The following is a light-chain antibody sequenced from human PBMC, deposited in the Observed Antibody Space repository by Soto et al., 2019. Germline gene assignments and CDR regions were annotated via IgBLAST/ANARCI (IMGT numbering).Light chain of an antibody. Sequence: DIQKTEFPSFLAASVRYGVTITCRASQDISDYLAWYQQRPGKAPKLLIYAASTLQSGVPSRFSGSGSGTEFTLTISSLQPEDFATYYCQQLNSYPITFGQGTRLEIK. V-gene: IGKV1-9*01. CDR2: AAS. J-gene: IGKJ5*01. CDR3: QQLNSYPIT. CDR1: QDISDY.